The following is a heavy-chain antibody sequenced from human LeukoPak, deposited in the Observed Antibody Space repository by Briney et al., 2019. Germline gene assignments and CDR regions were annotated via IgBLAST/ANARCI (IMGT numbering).Heavy chain of an antibody. CDR1: GFTFSSYA. CDR2: ITSNGNSP. Sequence: PGGSLRLSCAASGFTFSSYAMHWVRQAPGQGLEYVSAITSNGNSPYYTNSVRGRFTISRDNSKNTLYLQMSSLRVEDMAVYYCAREYCSGGDCQYYFDYWGQGTLVTVSS. CDR3: AREYCSGGDCQYYFDY. V-gene: IGHV3-64*01. D-gene: IGHD2-15*01. J-gene: IGHJ4*02.